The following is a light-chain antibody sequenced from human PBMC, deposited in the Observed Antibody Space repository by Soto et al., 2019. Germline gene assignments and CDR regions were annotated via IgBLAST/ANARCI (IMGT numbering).Light chain of an antibody. CDR3: CSYADSFRL. Sequence: QSALTQPRSVSGSPGQSVTISCAGTSNDVGAYNYVSWYQQHPGKSPKLIIYAVIKRPSGVPDRFSGSKSGNTASLTISGLQTEDEAAYSCCSYADSFRLFGGVPKLTVL. V-gene: IGLV2-11*01. CDR2: AVI. J-gene: IGLJ3*02. CDR1: SNDVGAYNY.